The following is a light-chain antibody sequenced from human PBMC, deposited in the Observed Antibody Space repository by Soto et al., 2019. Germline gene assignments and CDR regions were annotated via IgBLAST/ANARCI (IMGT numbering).Light chain of an antibody. CDR3: LQDYSYPRT. J-gene: IGKJ1*01. CDR1: QSIRND. CDR2: ATS. V-gene: IGKV1-6*01. Sequence: QMAQSRSSLTASVGVRVTITCRASQSIRNDLGWYQQRPGKAPYLLIYATSNLQAGVPSRFSGSGSGTDFTLTISSLQPEDFATYYCLQDYSYPRTFGQGTK.